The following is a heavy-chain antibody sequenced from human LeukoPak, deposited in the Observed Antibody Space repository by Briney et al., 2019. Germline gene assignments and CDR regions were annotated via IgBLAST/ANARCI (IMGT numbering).Heavy chain of an antibody. CDR2: IRNSGDTT. Sequence: PGGSLRLSCEASGFNFSSFAMDWVRQAPGKGLEWVSTIRNSGDTTYYADSVKGRFTISRDNSKNTLYLQMNSLRAEDTAVYYCAKRVQHYYGMDVWGQGTTVTVSS. CDR1: GFNFSSFA. J-gene: IGHJ6*02. V-gene: IGHV3-23*01. CDR3: AKRVQHYYGMDV. D-gene: IGHD4/OR15-4a*01.